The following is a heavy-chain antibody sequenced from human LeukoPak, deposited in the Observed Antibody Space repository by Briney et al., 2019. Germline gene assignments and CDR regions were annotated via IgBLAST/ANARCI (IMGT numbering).Heavy chain of an antibody. CDR3: ARGAYYDFWSGSPSDY. J-gene: IGHJ4*02. CDR2: IKQDGSEK. Sequence: GGSLRLSCAASGFTFSSYWMSWVRQAPGKGLEWVANIKQDGSEKYYVDSVKGRFTISRDNSKNTLYLQMNSLRAEDTAVYYCARGAYYDFWSGSPSDYWGQGTLVTVSS. D-gene: IGHD3-3*01. CDR1: GFTFSSYW. V-gene: IGHV3-7*03.